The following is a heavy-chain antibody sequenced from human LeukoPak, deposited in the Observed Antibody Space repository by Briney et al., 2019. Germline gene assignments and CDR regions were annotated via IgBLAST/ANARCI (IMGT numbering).Heavy chain of an antibody. CDR3: AKDPNGDYIGTFDI. CDR2: ISGNGGST. CDR1: QFNFNKFG. D-gene: IGHD4-17*01. V-gene: IGHV3-23*01. J-gene: IGHJ3*02. Sequence: GGSLRLSCATSQFNFNKFGMTWGRQAPGKGLEWVSSISGNGGSTQYADSVQGRFAISRDNSKNTLYLQMNSLRAEDTAVYFCAKDPNGDYIGTFDIWGQGTMVTVSS.